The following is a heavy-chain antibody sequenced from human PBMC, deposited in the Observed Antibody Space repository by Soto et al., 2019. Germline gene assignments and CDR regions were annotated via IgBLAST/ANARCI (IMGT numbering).Heavy chain of an antibody. CDR1: GGSFSGYY. V-gene: IGHV4-34*01. D-gene: IGHD3-10*01. CDR2: INHSGST. CDR3: ARGGFGELFPFDY. J-gene: IGHJ4*02. Sequence: SETLSLTCAVYGGSFSGYYWSWFRQPPGKGLEWIGEINHSGSTNYDPSLKSRVTISVDTSKNQFSLKLSSVTAADTAVYYCARGGFGELFPFDYWGQGTLVTVS.